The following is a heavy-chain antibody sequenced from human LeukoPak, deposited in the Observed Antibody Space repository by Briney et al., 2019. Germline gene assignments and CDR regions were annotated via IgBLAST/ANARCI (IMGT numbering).Heavy chain of an antibody. CDR2: INHSGSA. J-gene: IGHJ5*02. CDR3: ARTGLVVPAASNNNWFDP. CDR1: GGSFSGYY. Sequence: SETLSLTCAVYGGSFSGYYWSWIRQPPGKGLEWIGEINHSGSANYNPSLKSRVTISVDTSKNQFSLKLSSVTAADTAVYYCARTGLVVPAASNNNWFDPWGQGTLVTVSS. V-gene: IGHV4-34*01. D-gene: IGHD2-2*01.